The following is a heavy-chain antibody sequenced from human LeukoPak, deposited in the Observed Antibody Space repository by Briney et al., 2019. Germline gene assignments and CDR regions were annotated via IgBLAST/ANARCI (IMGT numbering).Heavy chain of an antibody. V-gene: IGHV4-34*01. CDR1: GGSFSGYY. Sequence: SETLSRNCAVYGGSFSGYYWSWIRQPPGKGLEWIGEINHSGSTNYNPSLKRRVTISVDTSKNQFSLKLSSVTAADTAVYYCAGVPEFYGSGSYYKGALTPFFDYWGQGTLVTVSS. CDR3: AGVPEFYGSGSYYKGALTPFFDY. J-gene: IGHJ4*02. CDR2: INHSGST. D-gene: IGHD3-10*01.